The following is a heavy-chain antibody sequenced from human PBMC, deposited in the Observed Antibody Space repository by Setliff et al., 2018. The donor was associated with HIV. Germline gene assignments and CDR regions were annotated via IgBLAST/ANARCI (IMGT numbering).Heavy chain of an antibody. D-gene: IGHD3-10*01. J-gene: IGHJ4*02. CDR2: IYYSGST. Sequence: SETLSLTCTVSGGSISTYYWSWIRQPPGKGLEWIGYIYYSGSTNYNPSLKSRVTISVDTSKNQFSLKLNSVTAADTAVYFCARDDGSGRHLLDYWGQGTLVTVSS. CDR1: GGSISTYY. CDR3: ARDDGSGRHLLDY. V-gene: IGHV4-59*12.